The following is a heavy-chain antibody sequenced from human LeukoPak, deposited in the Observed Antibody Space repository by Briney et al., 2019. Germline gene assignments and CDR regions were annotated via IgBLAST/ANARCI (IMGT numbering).Heavy chain of an antibody. CDR3: ARVGGWLDPKGLVYYYYGMDV. D-gene: IGHD6-19*01. CDR2: IYYSGST. J-gene: IGHJ6*02. CDR1: GGSISSYY. V-gene: IGHV4-59*01. Sequence: SETLSLTCTVSGGSISSYYWSWIRQPPGKGLEWIGYIYYSGSTNYNPSLKSRVTISVDTSKNQFSLKLSSVTAADTAVYYCARVGGWLDPKGLVYYYYGMDVWGQGTTVTVSS.